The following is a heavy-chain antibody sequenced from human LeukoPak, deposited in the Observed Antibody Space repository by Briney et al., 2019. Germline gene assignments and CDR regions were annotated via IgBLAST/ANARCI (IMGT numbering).Heavy chain of an antibody. CDR2: IHTSGST. V-gene: IGHV4-4*07. CDR3: ARDEYYYGSGSYRYDY. D-gene: IGHD3-10*01. CDR1: GGSISSYY. Sequence: KPSETLSLTCSFSGGSISSYYWSWVRQPAGKGLEWIGRIHTSGSTDYNPSLKSRVTMSVDTSKNQFSLKLKSVTAADTAVYYCARDEYYYGSGSYRYDYWGQGTLVTVSS. J-gene: IGHJ4*02.